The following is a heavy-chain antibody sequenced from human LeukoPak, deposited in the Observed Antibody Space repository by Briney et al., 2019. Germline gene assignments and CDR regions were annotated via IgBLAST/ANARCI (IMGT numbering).Heavy chain of an antibody. CDR3: ARDTGGWTRGPFDY. D-gene: IGHD6-19*01. CDR2: INWNGGST. J-gene: IGHJ4*02. Sequence: GGSLRLSCAASGFTFDDYGMSWVRQAPGKGLEWVSGINWNGGSTGYANSVKGRFTISRDNSKNTLYLQMGSLRAEDMAVYYCARDTGGWTRGPFDYWGQGTLVTVSS. CDR1: GFTFDDYG. V-gene: IGHV3-20*04.